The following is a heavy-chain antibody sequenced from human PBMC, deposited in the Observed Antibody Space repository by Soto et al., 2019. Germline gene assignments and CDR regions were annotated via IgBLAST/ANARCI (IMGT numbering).Heavy chain of an antibody. CDR2: ISSSGSTI. D-gene: IGHD6-6*01. V-gene: IGHV3-48*03. CDR3: ASMYSSSAPYYYYGMDV. CDR1: GFTFSSYE. Sequence: GGSLRLSCAASGFTFSSYEMNWVRQAPGKRLEWVSYISSSGSTIYYADSVKGRFTISRDNAKNSLYLQMNSLRAEDTAVYYCASMYSSSAPYYYYGMDVWGQGTTVTVSS. J-gene: IGHJ6*02.